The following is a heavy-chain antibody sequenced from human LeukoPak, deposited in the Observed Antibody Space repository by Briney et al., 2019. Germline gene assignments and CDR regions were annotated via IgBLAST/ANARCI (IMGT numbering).Heavy chain of an antibody. CDR2: IYYSGST. Sequence: SETLSLTCTVSGGSISSGDYYWSWIRQPPGKGLEWIGYIYYSGSTYNNPSLKSRVTISVDTSKNQFSLKLSSVTAADTAVYYCARDTVTTFGYYYGMDVWGQRTTVTVSS. CDR1: GGSISSGDYY. D-gene: IGHD4-17*01. V-gene: IGHV4-30-4*01. CDR3: ARDTVTTFGYYYGMDV. J-gene: IGHJ6*02.